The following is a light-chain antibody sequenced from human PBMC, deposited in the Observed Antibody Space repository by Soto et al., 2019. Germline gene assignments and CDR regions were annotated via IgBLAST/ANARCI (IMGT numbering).Light chain of an antibody. J-gene: IGLJ2*01. CDR1: KLGDKY. Sequence: SYELTQPPSVSVSPGQTASITCSGDKLGDKYVSWYQQKAGQSPFLVIYQDIKRPSGIPERFSGSNSGNTATLTISGTQAMDEADYYCQAWDSTTVVFGGGTKVTVL. V-gene: IGLV3-1*01. CDR3: QAWDSTTVV. CDR2: QDI.